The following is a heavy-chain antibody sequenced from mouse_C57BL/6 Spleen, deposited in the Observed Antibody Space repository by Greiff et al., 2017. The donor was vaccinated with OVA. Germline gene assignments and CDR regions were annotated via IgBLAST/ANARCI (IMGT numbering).Heavy chain of an antibody. CDR3: ASGIYYDYEGFDY. V-gene: IGHV1-64*01. CDR1: GYTFTSYW. Sequence: VQLQQPGAELVKPGASVKLSCKASGYTFTSYWMHWVKQRPGQGLEWIGMIHPNSGSTNYNEKFKSKATLTVDKSSITAYMQLSSLTSEDSAVYYCASGIYYDYEGFDYWGQGTTLTVSS. D-gene: IGHD2-4*01. CDR2: IHPNSGST. J-gene: IGHJ2*01.